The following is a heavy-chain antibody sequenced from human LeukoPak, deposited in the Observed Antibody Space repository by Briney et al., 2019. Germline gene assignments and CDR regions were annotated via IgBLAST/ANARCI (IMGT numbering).Heavy chain of an antibody. CDR2: ISGIGATT. D-gene: IGHD1-26*01. J-gene: IGHJ4*02. Sequence: PGGSLRLSCAASGFTFSRYAMSWVRQAPGKGLEWASTISGIGATTYDADSVKGRFAISRDNSKNTLYLQMNSLRVEDTAVYYCAKDSSSGSYCDYWGQGSLVTVSS. CDR1: GFTFSRYA. V-gene: IGHV3-23*01. CDR3: AKDSSSGSYCDY.